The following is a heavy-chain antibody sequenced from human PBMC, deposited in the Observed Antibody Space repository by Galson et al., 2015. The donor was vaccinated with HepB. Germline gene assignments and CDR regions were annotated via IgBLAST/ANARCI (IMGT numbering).Heavy chain of an antibody. D-gene: IGHD1-1*01. CDR3: TTGVLERRLRKWETKYYFDY. V-gene: IGHV3-15*01. CDR2: IKSKTDGGTT. CDR1: GFTFSNAW. Sequence: SLRLSCAASGFTFSNAWMSWVRQAPGKGLEWVGRIKSKTDGGTTDYAAPVKGRFTISRDDSKNTLYLQMNSLKTEDTAVYYCTTGVLERRLRKWETKYYFDYWGQGTLVTVSS. J-gene: IGHJ4*02.